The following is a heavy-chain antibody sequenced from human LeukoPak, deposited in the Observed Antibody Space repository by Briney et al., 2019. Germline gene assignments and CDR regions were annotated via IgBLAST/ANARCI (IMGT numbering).Heavy chain of an antibody. CDR2: ISSSSNYI. J-gene: IGHJ4*02. D-gene: IGHD3-22*01. CDR1: GFTFSSYS. Sequence: GGSLRLSCAASGFTFSSYSMNWVRQAPGKGLEWVSSISSSSNYIYYADSVRGRFTISRDNAKSSLYLQMSSLRAEDTAVYYCARENNYYDSSGYYVYYFDYWGQGTLVTVSS. V-gene: IGHV3-21*01. CDR3: ARENNYYDSSGYYVYYFDY.